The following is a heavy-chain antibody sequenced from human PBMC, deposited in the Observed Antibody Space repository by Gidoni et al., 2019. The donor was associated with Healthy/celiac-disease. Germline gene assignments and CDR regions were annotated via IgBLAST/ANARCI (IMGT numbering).Heavy chain of an antibody. Sequence: QVQLVQSGAEVTKPGSSVKVSCKASGGTFSSYAIIWVRPAPGQGLEWMGRIIPILGIANYAQKFQGRVTITADKSTSTAYMELSSLRSEDTAVYYCARDRTTMVRGVRLFDYWGQGTLVTVSS. J-gene: IGHJ4*02. CDR1: GGTFSSYA. D-gene: IGHD3-10*01. CDR2: IIPILGIA. CDR3: ARDRTTMVRGVRLFDY. V-gene: IGHV1-69*04.